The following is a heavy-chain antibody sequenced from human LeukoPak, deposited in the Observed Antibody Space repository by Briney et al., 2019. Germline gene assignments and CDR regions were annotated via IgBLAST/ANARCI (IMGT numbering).Heavy chain of an antibody. D-gene: IGHD3-10*01. V-gene: IGHV4-39*01. Sequence: PSETLSLTCAVYGGSISSNSYYWGWIRQPPGKGLEWIGSIYYSGSTYYNPSLKSRVTISVDTSKNQFSLKLSSVTAADTAVYYCAMQLNYYGSGSYYFDYWGQGTLVTVSS. CDR1: GGSISSNSYY. CDR3: AMQLNYYGSGSYYFDY. CDR2: IYYSGST. J-gene: IGHJ4*02.